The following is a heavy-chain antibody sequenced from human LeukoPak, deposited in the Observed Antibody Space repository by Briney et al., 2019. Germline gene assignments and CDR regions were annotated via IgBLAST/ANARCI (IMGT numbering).Heavy chain of an antibody. V-gene: IGHV3-53*01. CDR1: GISVNSNY. CDR2: IDRGGSK. J-gene: IGHJ5*02. Sequence: GSLLLSCAASGISVNSNYMNWVRPAPGKGLEWVSVIDRGGSKYYADSVKGRFTISRDNSKNTLYLQMNSLRAEDTAVYYCAKDYRAHPLRPNWFDPWGQGTLVTVSS. CDR3: AKDYRAHPLRPNWFDP. D-gene: IGHD1-26*01.